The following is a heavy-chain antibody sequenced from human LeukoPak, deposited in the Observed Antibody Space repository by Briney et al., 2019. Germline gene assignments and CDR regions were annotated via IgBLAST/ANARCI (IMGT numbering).Heavy chain of an antibody. CDR1: GFTFSSYA. J-gene: IGHJ3*02. CDR2: ISSNGGST. Sequence: GGSLRLSCAASGFTFSSYAMHWVRQAPGKGLEYVSAISSNGGSTYYANSVKGRFAISRDNSKNTLYLQMGSLRAEDMAVYYCARGPGITGAFDIWGQGTMVTVSS. V-gene: IGHV3-64*01. CDR3: ARGPGITGAFDI.